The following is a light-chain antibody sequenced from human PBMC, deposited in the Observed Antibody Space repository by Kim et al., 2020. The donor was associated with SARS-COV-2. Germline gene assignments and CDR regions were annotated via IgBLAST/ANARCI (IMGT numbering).Light chain of an antibody. Sequence: LGQTVRFTCQGDSLRSYYASWYQQKPGQAPVLVIYGKNNRPSGIPDRFSGSSSGNTASLTITGAQAEDEADYYCNSRDSSGNHLVFGGGTQLTVL. CDR3: NSRDSSGNHLV. J-gene: IGLJ2*01. CDR2: GKN. V-gene: IGLV3-19*01. CDR1: SLRSYY.